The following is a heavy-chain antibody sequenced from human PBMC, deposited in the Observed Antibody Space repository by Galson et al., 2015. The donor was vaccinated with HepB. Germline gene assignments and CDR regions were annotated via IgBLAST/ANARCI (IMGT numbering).Heavy chain of an antibody. CDR3: ARAGKLWFVPFDY. D-gene: IGHD3-10*01. Sequence: SVKVSCKASGGTFSSYAISWVRQAPGQGLEWMGRIIPILGIANYAQKFQGRVTITADKSTSTAYMELSSLRSEDTAVYYCARAGKLWFVPFDYWGQGTLVTVSS. V-gene: IGHV1-69*04. CDR1: GGTFSSYA. CDR2: IIPILGIA. J-gene: IGHJ4*02.